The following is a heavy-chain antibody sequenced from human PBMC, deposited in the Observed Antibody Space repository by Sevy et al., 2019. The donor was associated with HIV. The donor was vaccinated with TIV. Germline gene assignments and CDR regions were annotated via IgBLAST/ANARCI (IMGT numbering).Heavy chain of an antibody. J-gene: IGHJ4*02. CDR1: GFIFSDYG. Sequence: GGSLRLSCAASGFIFSDYGMHWVRQAPGKGLEWVAVISYDGSNKYYADSVKGRFTISRDNSKNTLYLQMNSLRAEDTAVYYCAKGRGRIAVAGIRGFDYWGQGTLVTVSS. CDR3: AKGRGRIAVAGIRGFDY. CDR2: ISYDGSNK. D-gene: IGHD6-19*01. V-gene: IGHV3-30*18.